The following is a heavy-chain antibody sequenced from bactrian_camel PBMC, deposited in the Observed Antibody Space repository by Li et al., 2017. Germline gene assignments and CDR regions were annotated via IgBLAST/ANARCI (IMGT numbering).Heavy chain of an antibody. Sequence: QVQLVESGGGSVQAGGSLKLSCEASGDTRDCAMGWDRQAPGKEREWVAAIDSDGTTIFADSVKGRFTISQDNAKNMLYLQMNSLKPEDPGMYYCAANPLDYGGSWCGVSSDYRYWGQGTQVTVS. CDR1: GDTRDCA. J-gene: IGHJ4*01. CDR3: AANPLDYGGSWCGVSSDYRY. D-gene: IGHD6*01. V-gene: IGHV3S53*01. CDR2: IDSDGTT.